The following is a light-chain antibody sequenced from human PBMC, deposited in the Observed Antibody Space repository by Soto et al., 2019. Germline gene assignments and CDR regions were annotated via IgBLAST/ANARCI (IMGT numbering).Light chain of an antibody. CDR1: QSISAY. V-gene: IGKV1-39*01. J-gene: IGKJ3*01. CDR2: AAS. CDR3: QESYSAPFFT. Sequence: DIQMTQSPSSLSASVGDRVTITCRASQSISAYLNWYQQKPGKAPKLLIYAASSLQTGVPSRFSGSGSGTDFTLTISNLQPEDFATYYCQESYSAPFFTFGPGTKVD.